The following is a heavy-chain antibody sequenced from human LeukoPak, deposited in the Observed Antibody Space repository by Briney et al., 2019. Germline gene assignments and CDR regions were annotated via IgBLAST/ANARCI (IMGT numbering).Heavy chain of an antibody. Sequence: SETLSLTCTVSGVSIRSYYWSWIRQPPGKGLEWIGYIYYSGSTNYNPSLKSRVTISVDTSKNQFSLKLSSVTAADTAVYYCARKMFGVDAFDIWGQGTMVTVSS. V-gene: IGHV4-59*01. J-gene: IGHJ3*02. D-gene: IGHD3-10*02. CDR2: IYYSGST. CDR3: ARKMFGVDAFDI. CDR1: GVSIRSYY.